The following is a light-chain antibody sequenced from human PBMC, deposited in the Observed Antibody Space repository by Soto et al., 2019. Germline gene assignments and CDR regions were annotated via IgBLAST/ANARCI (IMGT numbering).Light chain of an antibody. V-gene: IGLV2-14*01. CDR3: SSYTSSRTRV. J-gene: IGLJ1*01. CDR1: SSDVGGYNY. Sequence: QSALTQPASVSGSPGQSITISCTGTSSDVGGYNYVSWYQQHPGKAPKLMIYDVSNRTSGVSNRFSGSKSGNTASLTISGLQAEDEADYYCSSYTSSRTRVFGTGTKMTVL. CDR2: DVS.